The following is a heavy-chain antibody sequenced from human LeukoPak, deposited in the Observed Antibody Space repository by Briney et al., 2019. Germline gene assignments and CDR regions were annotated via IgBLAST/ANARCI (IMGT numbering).Heavy chain of an antibody. J-gene: IGHJ6*02. CDR1: GGSISSYY. CDR2: IYYSGST. V-gene: IGHV4-59*01. D-gene: IGHD6-6*01. CDR3: ARDRRAIAARPSYYYGMDV. Sequence: SETLPLTCTVSGGSISSYYWSWIRQPPGKGLEWIGYIYYSGSTNYNPSLKSRVTISVDTSKNQFSLKLSSVTAADSAVYYCARDRRAIAARPSYYYGMDVWGQGTTVTVSS.